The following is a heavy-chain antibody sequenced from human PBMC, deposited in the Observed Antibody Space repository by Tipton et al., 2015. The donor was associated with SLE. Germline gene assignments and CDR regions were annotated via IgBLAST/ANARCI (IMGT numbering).Heavy chain of an antibody. CDR2: ISAYNGNT. V-gene: IGHV1-18*04. J-gene: IGHJ6*03. CDR1: GYTFTSYG. Sequence: QVQLVQSGAEVKKPGESLKISCKGSGYTFTSYGISWVRQAPGQGLEWMGWISAYNGNTNYAQKLQGRVTMTTDTSTSTAYMELRSLRSDDTAVYYCARAPLVGATPYMDVWGKGTTVTVSS. D-gene: IGHD1-26*01. CDR3: ARAPLVGATPYMDV.